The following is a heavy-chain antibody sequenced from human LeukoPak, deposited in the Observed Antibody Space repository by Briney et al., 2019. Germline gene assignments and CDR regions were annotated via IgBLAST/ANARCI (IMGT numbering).Heavy chain of an antibody. CDR3: ARDGGYYDSSGFYAY. D-gene: IGHD3-22*01. CDR1: GYTFTSYY. Sequence: ASVKVSCKASGYTFTSYYMHWVRQAPGQGLEWMGIINPSGGSTSYAQKFQGRVTMTRDMSTSTVYMELSSLRSEDTAVYYCARDGGYYDSSGFYAYWGQGTLVTVSS. CDR2: INPSGGST. V-gene: IGHV1-46*01. J-gene: IGHJ4*02.